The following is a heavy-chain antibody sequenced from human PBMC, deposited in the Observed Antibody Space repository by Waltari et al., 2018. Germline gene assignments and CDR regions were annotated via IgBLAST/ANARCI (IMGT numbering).Heavy chain of an antibody. V-gene: IGHV4-39*07. J-gene: IGHJ3*02. CDR2: IYYSGST. CDR1: GGSISSSSYY. Sequence: QLQLQESGPGLVKPSETPSLTCTVSGGSISSSSYYWGWIRQPPGKGLEWIGSIYYSGSTYYNPSLKSRVTISVDTSKNQFSLKLSSVTAADTAVYYCARGLLGAFDIWGQGTMVTVSS. D-gene: IGHD1-26*01. CDR3: ARGLLGAFDI.